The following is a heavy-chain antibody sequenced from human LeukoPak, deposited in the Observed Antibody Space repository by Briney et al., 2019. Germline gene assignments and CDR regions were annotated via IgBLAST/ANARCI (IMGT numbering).Heavy chain of an antibody. CDR3: ARAGSATIFGVVIGYMDV. V-gene: IGHV1-46*01. CDR2: INPSGGST. Sequence: ASVKVSCKASGYTFTSYDINWVRQATGQGLEWMGIINPSGGSTSYAQKFQGRVTMTRDMSTSTVYMELSSLRSEDTAVYYCARAGSATIFGVVIGYMDVWGKGTTVTVSS. D-gene: IGHD3-3*01. CDR1: GYTFTSYD. J-gene: IGHJ6*03.